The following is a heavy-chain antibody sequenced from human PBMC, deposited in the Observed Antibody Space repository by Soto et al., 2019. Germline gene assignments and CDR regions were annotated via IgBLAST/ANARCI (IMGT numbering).Heavy chain of an antibody. V-gene: IGHV3-30*18. D-gene: IGHD6-19*01. CDR1: GFTFSSYG. CDR3: AKGIAVAAHDRFQKTPRNWFDP. J-gene: IGHJ5*02. Sequence: QVQLVESGGGVVQPGRSLRLSCAASGFTFSSYGMHWVRQAPGKGLEWVAVISYDGSNKYYADSVKGRFTISRDNSKNTLYLQMNSLRAEDTAVYYCAKGIAVAAHDRFQKTPRNWFDPWGQGTLVTVSS. CDR2: ISYDGSNK.